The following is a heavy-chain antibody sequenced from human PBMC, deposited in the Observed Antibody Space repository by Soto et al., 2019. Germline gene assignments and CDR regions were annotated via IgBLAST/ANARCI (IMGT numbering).Heavy chain of an antibody. D-gene: IGHD6-19*01. Sequence: ASVKVSCKASGYTFTSYGISWVRQAPGQELEWMGWISAYNGNTNYAQKLQGRVTMTTDTSTSTAHMELRSLRSDDTAVYYCARGSIAVAGTYYGMDVWGQGTTVTVSS. CDR2: ISAYNGNT. CDR3: ARGSIAVAGTYYGMDV. V-gene: IGHV1-18*04. J-gene: IGHJ6*02. CDR1: GYTFTSYG.